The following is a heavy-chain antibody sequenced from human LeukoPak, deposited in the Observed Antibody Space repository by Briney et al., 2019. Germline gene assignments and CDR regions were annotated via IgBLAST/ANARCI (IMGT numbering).Heavy chain of an antibody. CDR2: IYSGDSET. CDR3: ARRYYYDSSGYYLAHDAFDI. CDR1: GYSFTSHW. D-gene: IGHD3-22*01. V-gene: IGHV5-51*01. Sequence: PGESLKISFKGSGYSFTSHWIGWVRQMPGKGLEWMGIIYSGDSETRYSPSFQGQVTISADKSISTAYLQWSSLKASDTAMYYCARRYYYDSSGYYLAHDAFDIWGQGTLVTVSS. J-gene: IGHJ3*02.